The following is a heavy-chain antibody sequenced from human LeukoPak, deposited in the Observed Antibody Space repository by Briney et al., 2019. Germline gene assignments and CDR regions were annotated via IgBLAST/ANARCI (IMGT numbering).Heavy chain of an antibody. CDR2: INHIKNT. Sequence: KPSETLSLPCAVYGGSFRGYFWSWMRQPPGKGLECVGEINHIKNTNYNLSLKTRVTISIHTSKHQFSLKLSSVTAAETAVYYCAGRRVRGVIITFGFDYWGPGTLVTVSS. CDR1: GGSFRGYF. D-gene: IGHD3-10*01. J-gene: IGHJ4*02. CDR3: AGRRVRGVIITFGFDY. V-gene: IGHV4-34*01.